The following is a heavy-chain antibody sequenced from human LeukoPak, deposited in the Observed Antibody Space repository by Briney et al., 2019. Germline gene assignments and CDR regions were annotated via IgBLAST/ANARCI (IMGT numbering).Heavy chain of an antibody. Sequence: GGSLRLSCVGSGFTFSSYHMNWVRQAPGKGLEWVSYISSSSSTIYYADSVKGRFTISRDNAKNSLYLQANSLRAEDTAVYYCARPPPTYYDFWSGYYEDYWGQGTLVTVSS. CDR2: ISSSSSTI. J-gene: IGHJ4*02. V-gene: IGHV3-48*01. CDR1: GFTFSSYH. D-gene: IGHD3-3*01. CDR3: ARPPPTYYDFWSGYYEDY.